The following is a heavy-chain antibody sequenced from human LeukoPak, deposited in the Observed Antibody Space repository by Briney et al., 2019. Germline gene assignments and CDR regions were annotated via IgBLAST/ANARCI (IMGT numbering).Heavy chain of an antibody. CDR1: GFTFSSYA. Sequence: GGSLRLSCAASGFTFSSYAMSWVRQAPGKGLEWVSAISGSGGSTYYADSVRGRFTISRDNSKNPLYLQMSSLRAEDTAVYYCAKDPSLRYFDWLFFNFDYWGQGTLVTVSS. V-gene: IGHV3-23*01. CDR3: AKDPSLRYFDWLFFNFDY. CDR2: ISGSGGST. J-gene: IGHJ4*02. D-gene: IGHD3-9*01.